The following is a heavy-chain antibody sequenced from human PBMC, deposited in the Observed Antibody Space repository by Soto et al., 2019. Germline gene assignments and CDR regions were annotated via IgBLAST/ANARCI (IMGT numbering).Heavy chain of an antibody. Sequence: QVQLVQSGAELKKPGSSVKVSCKASGDTFSGYPINWVRQAPGEGLEWMGRIIPVFGTTNDAQRFEGRVTFTADESTNTAYMELRGLLYEDTAVYYCARDGGFGELKYCGPGTLVTVSS. CDR3: ARDGGFGELKY. CDR2: IIPVFGTT. V-gene: IGHV1-69*18. D-gene: IGHD3-10*01. CDR1: GDTFSGYP. J-gene: IGHJ4*02.